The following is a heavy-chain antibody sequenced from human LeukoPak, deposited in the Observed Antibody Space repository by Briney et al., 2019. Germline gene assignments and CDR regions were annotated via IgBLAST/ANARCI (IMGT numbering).Heavy chain of an antibody. CDR1: GYTFIGYY. Sequence: ASVKVSCKASGYTFIGYYMHWVRQAPGQGLEWMGWINPNSGGTNYAQKFQGRVTMTRDTSISTAYMELSRLRSDDTAVYYCARGGKLQLVFRDLRVPFDYWGQGTLVTVSS. D-gene: IGHD6-13*01. V-gene: IGHV1-2*02. CDR3: ARGGKLQLVFRDLRVPFDY. CDR2: INPNSGGT. J-gene: IGHJ4*02.